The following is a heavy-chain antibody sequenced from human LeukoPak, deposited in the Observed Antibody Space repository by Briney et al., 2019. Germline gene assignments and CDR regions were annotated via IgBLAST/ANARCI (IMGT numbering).Heavy chain of an antibody. CDR3: VRDYDFWSGYYPLFDY. J-gene: IGHJ4*02. V-gene: IGHV3-21*01. Sequence: GGSLRLSCAASGFTFSSYSMNWVRQAPGKGLEWVSSISSSSSYMYYADSVKGRFTISRDNAKNSLYLQMNSLRAEDTAVYYCVRDYDFWSGYYPLFDYWGQGTLVTVSS. CDR1: GFTFSSYS. D-gene: IGHD3-3*01. CDR2: ISSSSSYM.